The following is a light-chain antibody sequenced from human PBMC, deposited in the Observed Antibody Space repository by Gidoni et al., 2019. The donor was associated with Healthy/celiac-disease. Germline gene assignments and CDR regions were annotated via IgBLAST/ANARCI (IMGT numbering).Light chain of an antibody. V-gene: IGKV3-20*01. CDR1: QSSSSSY. J-gene: IGKJ4*01. CDR3: QQYGSSPLT. Sequence: EIVLTPSPGTLSLSPGERATLSCRASQSSSSSYLAWYQQKPGQAPRLLIYGASSRATGIPDRFSGSGSGTDFTLTISRLEPEDFAVYYCQQYGSSPLTFGGGTKVEIK. CDR2: GAS.